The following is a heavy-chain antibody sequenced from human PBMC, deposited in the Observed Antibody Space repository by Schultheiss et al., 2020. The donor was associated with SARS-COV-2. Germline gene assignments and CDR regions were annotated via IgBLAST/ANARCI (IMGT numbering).Heavy chain of an antibody. CDR2: ISHTGST. J-gene: IGHJ4*02. V-gene: IGHV4-59*01. Sequence: SETLSLTCTVSGGSISSYYWSWIRQPPGKGLEWIGYISHTGSTNYNPSLKSRVTISVDTSKNQFSLKLSSVTAADTAVYYCARAPLSRGYYDSSGYLFDYWGQGTLVTVSS. CDR3: ARAPLSRGYYDSSGYLFDY. CDR1: GGSISSYY. D-gene: IGHD3-22*01.